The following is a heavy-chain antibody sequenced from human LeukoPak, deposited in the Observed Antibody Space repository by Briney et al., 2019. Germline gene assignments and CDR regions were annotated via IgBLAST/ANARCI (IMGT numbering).Heavy chain of an antibody. CDR1: GFTFSSYA. D-gene: IGHD2-15*01. V-gene: IGHV3-23*01. CDR3: AKVGCSGGTCYCYFDY. CDR2: ISGSGGST. J-gene: IGHJ4*02. Sequence: GGSLRLSCAASGFTFSSYAMSWVRQAPGKGLEWVSSISGSGGSTYYADSVKGRFTISGDNSKNPLYLQMNSLRADDTAVYYCAKVGCSGGTCYCYFDYWGQGTLVTVSS.